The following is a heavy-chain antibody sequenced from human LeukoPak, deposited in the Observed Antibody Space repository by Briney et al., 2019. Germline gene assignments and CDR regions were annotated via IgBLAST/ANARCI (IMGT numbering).Heavy chain of an antibody. D-gene: IGHD4-17*01. J-gene: IGHJ4*02. Sequence: SETLSLTCTVSGGSISSYYWSWIRQPPGKGLEWIGYIYYSGSTNYNPSLKSRVTISVDTSKNQFSLKLSSVTAADTAVYYCARFPTNDYGDYYSDYWGQGTLVTVSS. CDR2: IYYSGST. CDR1: GGSISSYY. V-gene: IGHV4-59*01. CDR3: ARFPTNDYGDYYSDY.